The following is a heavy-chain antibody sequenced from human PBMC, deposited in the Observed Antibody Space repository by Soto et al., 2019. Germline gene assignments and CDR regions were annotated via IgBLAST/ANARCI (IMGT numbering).Heavy chain of an antibody. V-gene: IGHV4-30-4*01. J-gene: IGHJ5*02. D-gene: IGHD3-22*01. CDR3: AREKYYDSSGYWNWFDP. CDR1: GGSISSGDYY. Sequence: SETLSLTCTVSGGSISSGDYYWSWIRQPPGKGLEWIGYIYYSGSTYYNPSLKSRVTISVDTSKNQFSLKLSSVTAADTAVYYCAREKYYDSSGYWNWFDPWGQGTLVTVSS. CDR2: IYYSGST.